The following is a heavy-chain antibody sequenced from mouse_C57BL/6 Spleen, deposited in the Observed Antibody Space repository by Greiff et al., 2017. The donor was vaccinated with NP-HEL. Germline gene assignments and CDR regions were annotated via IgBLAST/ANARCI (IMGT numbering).Heavy chain of an antibody. V-gene: IGHV5-6*01. CDR2: ISSGGSYT. CDR1: GFTFSSYG. J-gene: IGHJ4*01. CDR3: ARPMITTDYYAMDY. Sequence: EVQGVESGGDLVKPGGSLKLSCAASGFTFSSYGMSWVRQTPDKRLEWVATISSGGSYTYYPDSVKGRFTISRDNAKNTLYLQMSSLKSEDTAMYYCARPMITTDYYAMDYWGQGTSVTVSS. D-gene: IGHD2-4*01.